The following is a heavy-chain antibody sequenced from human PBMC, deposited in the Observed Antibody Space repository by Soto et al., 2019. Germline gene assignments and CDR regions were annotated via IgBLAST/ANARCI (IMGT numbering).Heavy chain of an antibody. J-gene: IGHJ4*02. V-gene: IGHV3-53*04. Sequence: EVQVVESGGGLVQPGGSLRLSCAASGFTVSGHYMNWVRQAPGKGLQWVSLLYSGGSTYYADSVTGRFTISRDNSKNTIYLQMDNLSVEDTAVYYCAAAIYGDSSFDYWGQGTLVSVSS. D-gene: IGHD4-17*01. CDR1: GFTVSGHY. CDR3: AAAIYGDSSFDY. CDR2: LYSGGST.